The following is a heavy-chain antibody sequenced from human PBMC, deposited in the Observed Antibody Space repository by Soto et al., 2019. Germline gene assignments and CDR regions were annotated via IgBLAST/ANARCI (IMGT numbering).Heavy chain of an antibody. V-gene: IGHV5-51*01. CDR2: IYPGDSDT. D-gene: IGHD1-20*01. Sequence: GESLKISCKGSGYSFSSYWITWVRQMPGKGLEWMAIIYPGDSDTRYSPSFQGQVTISADKSISTAYLQWSSLKASDTAMYYCARSMGLNWPYAFDIWGQGTMVTVSS. CDR3: ARSMGLNWPYAFDI. CDR1: GYSFSSYW. J-gene: IGHJ3*02.